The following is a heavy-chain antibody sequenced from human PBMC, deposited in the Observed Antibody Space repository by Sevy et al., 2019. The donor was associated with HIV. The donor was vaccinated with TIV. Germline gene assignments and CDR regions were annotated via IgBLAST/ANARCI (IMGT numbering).Heavy chain of an antibody. CDR3: ARGGIIVAKPFDY. J-gene: IGHJ4*02. CDR2: IYYSGST. V-gene: IGHV4-59*01. D-gene: IGHD5-12*01. CDR1: GGSISSYY. Sequence: SETLSLTCTVSGGSISSYYWSWIRQPPGKGLEWIGYIYYSGSTNYNPSLKSRVTISVDTSKNQFSLKLSSVTAADTAVYYCARGGIIVAKPFDYWGQGTLVTVSS.